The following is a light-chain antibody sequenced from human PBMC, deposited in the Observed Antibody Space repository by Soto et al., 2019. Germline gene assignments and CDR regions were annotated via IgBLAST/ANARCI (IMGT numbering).Light chain of an antibody. CDR2: KAS. V-gene: IGKV1-5*03. Sequence: DIQLTQSPSTLSASVGDRVTITCRASETISLWLAWYQQKPGKAPKLLMYKASTFESGVPSRFSGSGSGTEFTLSIRGLQPDDCATYDCQQYDTDAWTFGQGTK. J-gene: IGKJ1*01. CDR3: QQYDTDAWT. CDR1: ETISLW.